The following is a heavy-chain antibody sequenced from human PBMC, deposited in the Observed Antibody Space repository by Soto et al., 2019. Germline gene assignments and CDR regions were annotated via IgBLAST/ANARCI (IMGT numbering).Heavy chain of an antibody. CDR1: GYTFTSYD. CDR3: ARGTYYDFWSGQQIIENWFDP. V-gene: IGHV1-8*01. J-gene: IGHJ5*02. D-gene: IGHD3-3*01. CDR2: MNPNSGNT. Sequence: ASVKVSCKASGYTFTSYDINWVRQATGQGLEWMGWMNPNSGNTGYAQKFQGRVTMTRNTSISTAYMELSSLRSEDTAVYYCARGTYYDFWSGQQIIENWFDPWGQGTLVTVSS.